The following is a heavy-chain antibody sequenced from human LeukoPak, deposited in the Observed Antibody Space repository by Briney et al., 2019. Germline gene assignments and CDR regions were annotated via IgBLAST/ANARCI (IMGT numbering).Heavy chain of an antibody. Sequence: GGSLRLSCAASTFTFSSYNMNWVRQAPGKGLEWVSSISSSGTYIYYRGSVKGRFTISRDNAENSLYLEMNSLRVEDTAIYYCVRDRGSYRPIDYWGQGTLVTVSS. D-gene: IGHD1-26*01. CDR2: ISSSGTYI. CDR1: TFTFSSYN. V-gene: IGHV3-21*01. J-gene: IGHJ4*02. CDR3: VRDRGSYRPIDY.